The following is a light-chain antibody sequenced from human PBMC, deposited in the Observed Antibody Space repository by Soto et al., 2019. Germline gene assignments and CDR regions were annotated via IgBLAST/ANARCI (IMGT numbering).Light chain of an antibody. J-gene: IGLJ1*01. CDR2: EVS. CDR3: SSYTSSSNFV. V-gene: IGLV2-14*01. CDR1: SSDIGGYNY. Sequence: SVLTQPASVSGSPGQSITISCTGTSSDIGGYNYVSWSQQHPGKAPQLMIYEVSNRPSGVSNRFSGSKSGNTASLTISGLQAEDEADYYCSSYTSSSNFVLGNGTKVT.